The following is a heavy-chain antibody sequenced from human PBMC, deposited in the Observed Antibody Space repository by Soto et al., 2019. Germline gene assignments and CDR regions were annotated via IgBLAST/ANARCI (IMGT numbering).Heavy chain of an antibody. J-gene: IGHJ6*02. V-gene: IGHV3-9*01. Sequence: EVQLVESGGDLVQPGRSLRVSCATSGFTFDDYAMHWVRQVPGKDLQWVSGLSWNGDTIGYAASVKGRFSISRDNAKKTLYLQMNVLRPDDTALYSCAASCAYDSSGYSGFHYGMDVWGLGTTVAVSS. CDR2: LSWNGDTI. CDR1: GFTFDDYA. CDR3: AASCAYDSSGYSGFHYGMDV. D-gene: IGHD3-22*01.